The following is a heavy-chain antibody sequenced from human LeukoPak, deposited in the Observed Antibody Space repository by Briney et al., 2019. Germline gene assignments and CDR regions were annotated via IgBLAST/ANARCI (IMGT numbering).Heavy chain of an antibody. CDR2: IYTSGST. Sequence: SQTLSLTCTVSGGSISSGSYYWSWIRQPAGKGLEWIGRIYTSGSTNYNPSLESRVTISVDTSKNQFSLKLSSVTAADTAVYYCASCGGDCYSYWYFDLWGRGTLVTVSS. D-gene: IGHD2-21*02. J-gene: IGHJ2*01. CDR1: GGSISSGSYY. V-gene: IGHV4-61*02. CDR3: ASCGGDCYSYWYFDL.